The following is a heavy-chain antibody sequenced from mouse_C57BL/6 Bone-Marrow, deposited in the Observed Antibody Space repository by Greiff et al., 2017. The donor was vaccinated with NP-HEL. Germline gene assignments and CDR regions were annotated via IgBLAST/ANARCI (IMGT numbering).Heavy chain of an antibody. CDR3: ARTTAQATYAMDY. CDR1: GFSLTSYG. V-gene: IGHV2-6*03. CDR2: IWSDGST. D-gene: IGHD3-2*02. Sequence: VKLQESGPGLVAPSQSLSITCTVSGFSLTSYGVHWVRPPPGKGLEWLVVIWSDGSTTYNSALKSRLSISKDNSKSQVFLKMNSLQTDDTAMYYCARTTAQATYAMDYWGQGTSVTVSS. J-gene: IGHJ4*01.